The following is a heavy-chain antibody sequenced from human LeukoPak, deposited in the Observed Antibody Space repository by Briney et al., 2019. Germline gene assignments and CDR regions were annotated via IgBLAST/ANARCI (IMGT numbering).Heavy chain of an antibody. J-gene: IGHJ6*02. CDR2: ISYDGSNK. Sequence: PGGSLRLSCAASGFTFSSYGMHWVRQAPGKGLEWVAVISYDGSNKYYADSVKGRFTISRDNSKNTLYLQMNSLRAEDTAVYYCAKDNPTYYYDSSGYYYYYGMDVWGQGTTVTVSS. V-gene: IGHV3-30*18. CDR3: AKDNPTYYYDSSGYYYYYGMDV. CDR1: GFTFSSYG. D-gene: IGHD3-22*01.